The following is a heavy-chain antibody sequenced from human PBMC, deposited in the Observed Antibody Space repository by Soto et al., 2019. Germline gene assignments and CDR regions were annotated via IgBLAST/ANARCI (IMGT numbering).Heavy chain of an antibody. Sequence: SXKVSCKASGGTXSGYAFRWVRQAPGQGLEWMGGIIPIFGTANYAQKFQGRVTITADESTSTAYMELISLRSEDTAVYYCAREDHSGSHDLDYWGQGTLVTVSS. CDR1: GGTXSGYA. V-gene: IGHV1-69*13. D-gene: IGHD3-10*01. CDR2: IIPIFGTA. CDR3: AREDHSGSHDLDY. J-gene: IGHJ4*01.